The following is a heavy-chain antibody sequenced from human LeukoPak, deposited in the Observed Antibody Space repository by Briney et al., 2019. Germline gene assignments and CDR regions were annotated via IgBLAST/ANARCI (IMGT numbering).Heavy chain of an antibody. CDR2: IYPGDSDT. J-gene: IGHJ5*02. D-gene: IGHD6-6*01. CDR3: ARTVIAARHDWFDP. Sequence: GESLQISCKGSGYSFTSYWIGWVRQMPGKGLEWMVIIYPGDSDTRYSPSFQGQVTISADTSITTAYLQWSSLKASDTAKYYAARTVIAARHDWFDPWGQGTLVTVSS. V-gene: IGHV5-51*01. CDR1: GYSFTSYW.